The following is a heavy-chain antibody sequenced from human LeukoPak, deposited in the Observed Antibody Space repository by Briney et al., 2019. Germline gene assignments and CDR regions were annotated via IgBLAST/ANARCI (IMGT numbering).Heavy chain of an antibody. J-gene: IGHJ4*02. CDR1: GGSISSSSYY. D-gene: IGHD2-2*01. CDR2: IYYSGST. V-gene: IGHV4-61*05. Sequence: SETLSLTCTVSGGSISSSSYYWSWIRQPPGKGLEWIGYIYYSGSTNYNPSLKSRVTISVDTSKNQFSLKLSSVTAADTAVYYCARLYCSSTSCYEGGFDYWGQGTLVTVSS. CDR3: ARLYCSSTSCYEGGFDY.